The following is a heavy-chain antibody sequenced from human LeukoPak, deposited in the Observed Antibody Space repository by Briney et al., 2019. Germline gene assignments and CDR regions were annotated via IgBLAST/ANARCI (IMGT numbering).Heavy chain of an antibody. D-gene: IGHD2-21*01. Sequence: PGGSLRLSCVASGFTFNIYGMSWVRQAPGKGLEGVSGVGGGDDIHYSDSVKGRFTGSRDDSKKTVYLQMNRLRVEDTAIYFCAKDATPRNRLWDHFDSWGQGTLVTVSS. V-gene: IGHV3-23*01. CDR3: AKDATPRNRLWDHFDS. CDR2: VGGGDDI. J-gene: IGHJ4*02. CDR1: GFTFNIYG.